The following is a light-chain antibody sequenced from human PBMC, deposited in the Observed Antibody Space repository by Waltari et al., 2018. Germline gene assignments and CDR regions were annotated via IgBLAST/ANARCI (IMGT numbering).Light chain of an antibody. J-gene: IGKJ4*01. V-gene: IGKV1-5*03. CDR1: QSINDW. Sequence: DIQMTPSPSTLSAFVGDRVTITCRARQSINDWVAWYQQKPGKAPKLLIYKASSLESGVPLRFGGSGFGTEFTLTISSLQPDDFATYYCQQYNSYFGGGTKVDIK. CDR2: KAS. CDR3: QQYNSY.